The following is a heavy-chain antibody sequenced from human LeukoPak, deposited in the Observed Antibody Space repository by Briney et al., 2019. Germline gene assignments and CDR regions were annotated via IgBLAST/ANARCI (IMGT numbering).Heavy chain of an antibody. CDR2: TYYRSKWYS. Sequence: QSQTLSLTCAISGDIVSSNSAAWNWIRQSPSRGLEWLGRTYYRSKWYSYYAPSVKSRITINPDTSKNQFSLQLKSVTPEDTAVYYCARMVGLVSDYWGQGTLVTVSS. CDR1: GDIVSSNSAA. J-gene: IGHJ4*02. D-gene: IGHD3-10*01. CDR3: ARMVGLVSDY. V-gene: IGHV6-1*01.